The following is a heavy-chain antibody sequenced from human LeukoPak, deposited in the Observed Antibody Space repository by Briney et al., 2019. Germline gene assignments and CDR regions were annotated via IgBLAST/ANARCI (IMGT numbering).Heavy chain of an antibody. V-gene: IGHV1-69*13. CDR1: GYSFTSYY. CDR2: IIPIFGTA. J-gene: IGHJ4*02. CDR3: ARYGSGRPFDY. Sequence: ASVKVSCKTSGYSFTSYYIHWVRQAPGQGLEWMGGIIPIFGTANYAQKFQGRVTITADESTSTAYMELSSLRSEDTAVYYCARYGSGRPFDYWGQGTLVTVSS. D-gene: IGHD3-10*01.